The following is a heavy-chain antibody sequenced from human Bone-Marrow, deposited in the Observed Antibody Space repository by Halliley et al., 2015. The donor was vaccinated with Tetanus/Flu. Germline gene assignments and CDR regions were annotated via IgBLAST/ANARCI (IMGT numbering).Heavy chain of an antibody. J-gene: IGHJ5*02. CDR2: SNHSGTS. CDR1: GGSFSLYF. Sequence: LRLSCDVYGGSFSLYFWTWVRQPPGKGLEWIGESNHSGTSTYNSSLESRVTISVDTSKNQFSLKPTSVTAADTAVYYCARVHHNWFDPWGQGTLVTVSS. V-gene: IGHV4-34*01. CDR3: ARVHHNWFDP.